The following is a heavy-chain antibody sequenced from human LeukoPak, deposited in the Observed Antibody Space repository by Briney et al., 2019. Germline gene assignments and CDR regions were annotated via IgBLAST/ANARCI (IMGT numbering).Heavy chain of an antibody. J-gene: IGHJ6*02. D-gene: IGHD5-12*01. CDR3: ASSLLRFYSGYDYYYYYGMDV. Sequence: SVKVSCKASGGTFISYAISWVRQAPGQGLEWMGGIIPIFGTANYAQKFQGRVTITADESTSTAYMELSSLRSEDTAVYYCASSLLRFYSGYDYYYYYGMDVWGQGTTVTVSS. CDR2: IIPIFGTA. V-gene: IGHV1-69*13. CDR1: GGTFISYA.